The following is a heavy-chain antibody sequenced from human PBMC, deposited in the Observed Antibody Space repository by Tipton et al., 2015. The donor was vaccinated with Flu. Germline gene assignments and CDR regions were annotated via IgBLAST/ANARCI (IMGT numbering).Heavy chain of an antibody. CDR2: ISYDGSSK. CDR1: GFTFSSYA. Sequence: RSLRLSCAASGFTFSSYAMHWVRHAPGKGLEWVAVISYDGSSKYYADSVKGRFTVSRDDSKNTLYLQMNSLTVEDTAVYYCARSGRTGIVYYYYGMDVWGQGTTVTVS. J-gene: IGHJ6*02. CDR3: ARSGRTGIVYYYYGMDV. V-gene: IGHV3-30*04. D-gene: IGHD6-19*01.